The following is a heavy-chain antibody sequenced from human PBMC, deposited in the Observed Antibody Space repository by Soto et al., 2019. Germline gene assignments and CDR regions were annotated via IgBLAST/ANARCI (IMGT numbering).Heavy chain of an antibody. Sequence: PGGSLRLSCAASGFTFSSYWMHWVLQAPWKGLVWVSRINSDGSSTSYADSVKGRFTISRDNAKNTLYLQMNSLRAEDTAVYYCAREKAARTSYYGLDVWGHGTTVTVSS. D-gene: IGHD6-6*01. CDR2: INSDGSST. J-gene: IGHJ6*02. CDR3: AREKAARTSYYGLDV. CDR1: GFTFSSYW. V-gene: IGHV3-74*01.